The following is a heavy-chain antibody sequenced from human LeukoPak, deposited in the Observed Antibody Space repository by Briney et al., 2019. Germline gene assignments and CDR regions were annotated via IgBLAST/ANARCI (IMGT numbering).Heavy chain of an antibody. CDR1: GFTFSSYS. CDR3: AREMATSKEDAFDI. J-gene: IGHJ3*02. CDR2: ISSSSSYI. D-gene: IGHD5-24*01. V-gene: IGHV3-21*01. Sequence: KPGGSLRLSCAASGFTFSSYSMNWVRQAPGKGLEWVSSISSSSSYIYCADSVKGRFTISRDNAKNSLYLQMNSLRAEDTAVYYCAREMATSKEDAFDIWGQGTMVTVSS.